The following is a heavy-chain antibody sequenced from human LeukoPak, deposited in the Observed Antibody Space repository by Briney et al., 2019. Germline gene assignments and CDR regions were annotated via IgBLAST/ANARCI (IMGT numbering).Heavy chain of an antibody. CDR1: GFTFSSYA. CDR2: ISGSGGST. Sequence: SGGSLRLSCAASGFTFSSYAMSWVRQAPGKGLEWVSAISGSGGSTYYADSVKGRFTISRDNSKNTLYLQMNSLRAEDTAVYYCARDFRYCTNGVCFYGMDVWGQGTTVTVSS. CDR3: ARDFRYCTNGVCFYGMDV. V-gene: IGHV3-23*01. D-gene: IGHD2-8*01. J-gene: IGHJ6*02.